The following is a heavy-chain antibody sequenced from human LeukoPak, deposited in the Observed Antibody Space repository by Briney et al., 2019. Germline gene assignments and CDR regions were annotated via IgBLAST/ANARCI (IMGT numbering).Heavy chain of an antibody. V-gene: IGHV1-8*01. CDR3: ARERRRITMIVVGGDFDY. CDR1: GYTFTSYD. J-gene: IGHJ4*02. Sequence: GASVKVSCKASGYTFTSYDINWVRQATGQGLEWMGWMNPNTGNTGYAQKFQGRVTMTRDTSISTAYMELSSLRSEDTAVYYCARERRRITMIVVGGDFDYWGQGTLVTVSS. D-gene: IGHD3-22*01. CDR2: MNPNTGNT.